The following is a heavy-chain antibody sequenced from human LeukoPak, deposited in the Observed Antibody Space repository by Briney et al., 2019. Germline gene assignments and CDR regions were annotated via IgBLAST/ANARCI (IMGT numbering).Heavy chain of an antibody. Sequence: GGSLRLSNASAGFTCFRSAMSWVRQAPGKGLEWVSGLSGSGDDTDYADSVKGRFTISRDNSKNTVYLQMNSLRAEDTAVYYCAVQRVGDGYNTFYYGGQGTLVTVSS. J-gene: IGHJ4*02. V-gene: IGHV3-23*01. D-gene: IGHD5-24*01. CDR3: AVQRVGDGYNTFYY. CDR1: GFTCFRSA. CDR2: LSGSGDDT.